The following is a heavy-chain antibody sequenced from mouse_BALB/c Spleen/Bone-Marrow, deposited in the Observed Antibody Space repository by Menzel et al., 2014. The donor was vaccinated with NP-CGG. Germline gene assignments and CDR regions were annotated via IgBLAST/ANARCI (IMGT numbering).Heavy chain of an antibody. D-gene: IGHD2-1*01. V-gene: IGHV1-80*01. CDR3: ARVYYGNLDY. CDR1: GYTFTNFW. CDR2: IHPGDGDT. J-gene: IGHJ2*01. Sequence: QVHVKQSGAELVRPGSSVKISCKASGYTFTNFWMNWVKQRPGQGLEWIGQIHPGDGDTNNNGKFKGKATLTTDKSSSTAYMQLSSLSSEDSAVYCCARVYYGNLDYWGQGTTLTGSS.